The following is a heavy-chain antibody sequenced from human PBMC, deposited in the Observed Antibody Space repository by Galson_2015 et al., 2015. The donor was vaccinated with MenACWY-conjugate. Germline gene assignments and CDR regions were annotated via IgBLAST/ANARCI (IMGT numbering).Heavy chain of an antibody. V-gene: IGHV3-23*01. CDR3: SSQIPLQTDRLTPWYF. J-gene: IGHJ2*01. Sequence: SLRLSCAASGFAFGNYAMSWVRQAPGKGLEWVSSISGGGTRTYYTDSVKGRFTISRDNYKKTLYLLINGLKAEDTAVYYCSSQIPLQTDRLTPWYF. CDR2: ISGGGTRT. CDR1: GFAFGNYA. D-gene: IGHD2-15*01.